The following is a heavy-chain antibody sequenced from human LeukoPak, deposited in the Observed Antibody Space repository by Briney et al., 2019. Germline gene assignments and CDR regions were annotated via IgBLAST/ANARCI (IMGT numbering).Heavy chain of an antibody. CDR1: GFTFSSYA. V-gene: IGHV3-23*01. CDR2: ISGSGGST. Sequence: HAGGSLRLSCAASGFTFSSYAMSGVRQAPGKGLEWVSAISGSGGSTYYADSVKGRFTISRGNSKNTLYLQMNSLRAEDAAVYYCARDYLTAQWLLSGGDYWGQGTLVTVSS. D-gene: IGHD5-12*01. J-gene: IGHJ4*02. CDR3: ARDYLTAQWLLSGGDY.